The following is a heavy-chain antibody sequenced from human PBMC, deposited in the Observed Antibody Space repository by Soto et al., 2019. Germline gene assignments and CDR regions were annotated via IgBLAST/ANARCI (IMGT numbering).Heavy chain of an antibody. Sequence: QITLKESGPTLVKPTQTLTLTCTFSGFSLNTSGVGVGWIRQPPGKALEWLALIYWDGDKRYSPSLKSRLTITKDTSKNQVVLTMTNLDPVDTVTFFCYKRRSNYYYMDAWGKGTTVTVSS. J-gene: IGHJ6*03. CDR2: IYWDGDK. CDR3: YKRRSNYYYMDA. CDR1: GFSLNTSGVG. V-gene: IGHV2-5*02. D-gene: IGHD1-20*01.